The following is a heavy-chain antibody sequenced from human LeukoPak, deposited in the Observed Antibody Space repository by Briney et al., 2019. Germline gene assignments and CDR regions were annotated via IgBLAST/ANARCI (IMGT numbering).Heavy chain of an antibody. D-gene: IGHD6-19*01. J-gene: IGHJ6*02. CDR1: GFTFSDYY. V-gene: IGHV3-11*01. CDR2: ISSSGGTI. Sequence: GGSLRLSCAASGFTFSDYYMSWIRQAPGKRLEWVSYISSSGGTIYYADSVKGRFTISRDNAKNSLYLQMNSLRAEDTAVYYCARDAPCYGVGSTAIAVAGTAGGYYYYGMDVWGQGTTVTVSS. CDR3: ARDAPCYGVGSTAIAVAGTAGGYYYYGMDV.